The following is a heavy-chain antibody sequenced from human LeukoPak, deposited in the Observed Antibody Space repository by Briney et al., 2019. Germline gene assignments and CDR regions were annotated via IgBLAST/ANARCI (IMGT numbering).Heavy chain of an antibody. V-gene: IGHV1-58*01. Sequence: SVKVSCKASGFTFTSSAVQWVRQARGQRLEWIGWIVVGSGNTNYAQKFQERVTITRDMSTSTAYMELSSLRSEDTAVYYCAREDSYYDSSGYYQLFDYWGQGTLVTVSS. CDR2: IVVGSGNT. CDR1: GFTFTSSA. D-gene: IGHD3-22*01. J-gene: IGHJ4*02. CDR3: AREDSYYDSSGYYQLFDY.